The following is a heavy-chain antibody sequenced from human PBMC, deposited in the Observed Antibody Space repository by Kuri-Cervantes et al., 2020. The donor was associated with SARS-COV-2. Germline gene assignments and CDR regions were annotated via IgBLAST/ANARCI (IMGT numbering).Heavy chain of an antibody. V-gene: IGHV3-7*01. CDR3: ASLNADTAMAPVSDYYYMDV. CDR1: GFTFSSYW. J-gene: IGHJ6*03. Sequence: GGSLRLSCAASGFTFSSYWMSWVRQAPGKGLEWVANIKQDGSEKYYVDSVKGRFTISRDNAKNSLYLQMNSLRAEDTAVYYCASLNADTAMAPVSDYYYMDVWGKGTTVTVSS. D-gene: IGHD5-18*01. CDR2: IKQDGSEK.